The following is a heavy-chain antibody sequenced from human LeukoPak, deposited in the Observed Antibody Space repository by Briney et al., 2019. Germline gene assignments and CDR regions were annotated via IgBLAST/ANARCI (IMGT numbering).Heavy chain of an antibody. CDR1: GYSFSSYW. J-gene: IGHJ4*02. CDR3: ARRTYGEGDYYFDY. Sequence: GESLKISCKGSGYSFSSYWIGWGRQKPGKGLEGMGIIHPGDSDTRYSPSFQGQVTISADKSISTAYLQWSSLKASDTAMYYCARRTYGEGDYYFDYWGQGTLVTVSS. V-gene: IGHV5-51*01. D-gene: IGHD4-17*01. CDR2: IHPGDSDT.